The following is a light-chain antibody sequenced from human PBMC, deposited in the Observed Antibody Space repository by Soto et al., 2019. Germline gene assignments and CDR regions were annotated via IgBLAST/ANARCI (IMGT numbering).Light chain of an antibody. V-gene: IGLV2-23*01. CDR2: EGT. J-gene: IGLJ2*01. CDR3: WSYAGSSTHAV. CDR1: SSDVGSYNL. Sequence: QSVLTQPASVSGSPGQSITISCTGTSSDVGSYNLVSWYQQHPGKAPKLMIYEGTKRPSGVSNRFSGSKSGNTASLSISGLQAEDEADYYCWSYAGSSTHAVFGGGTKLTVL.